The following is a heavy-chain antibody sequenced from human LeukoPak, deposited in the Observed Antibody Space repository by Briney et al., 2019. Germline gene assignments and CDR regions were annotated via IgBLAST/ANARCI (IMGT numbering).Heavy chain of an antibody. D-gene: IGHD3-9*01. CDR1: GFTFSGYD. Sequence: GGSLRLSCAASGFTFSGYDMHWARQAPGKGLEWVAVILYDGSNKYYADSVKGRFTISRDNFKNTLYLQMNSLRAEDTAVYYCAKEAARYFDTYGMDVWGQGATVTVSS. CDR3: AKEAARYFDTYGMDV. V-gene: IGHV3-30*18. J-gene: IGHJ6*02. CDR2: ILYDGSNK.